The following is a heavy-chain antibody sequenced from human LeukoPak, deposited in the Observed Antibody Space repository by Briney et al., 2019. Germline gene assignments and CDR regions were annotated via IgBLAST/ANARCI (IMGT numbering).Heavy chain of an antibody. Sequence: GGSLRLSCAASGFTFSNYAMSWVRQAPGKGLEWVGFIRSKAYGGTTEHAASVKGRFTISRDDSKSIAYLQMNSLKTEDTAVYYCTRGNWNYRYYFDYWGQGTLVTVSS. CDR3: TRGNWNYRYYFDY. CDR2: IRSKAYGGTT. V-gene: IGHV3-49*04. CDR1: GFTFSNYA. D-gene: IGHD1-7*01. J-gene: IGHJ4*02.